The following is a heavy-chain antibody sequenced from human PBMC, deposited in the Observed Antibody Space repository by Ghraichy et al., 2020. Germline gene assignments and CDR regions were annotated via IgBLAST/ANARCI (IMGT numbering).Heavy chain of an antibody. Sequence: GESLNISCAASGFTFSSYAMSWVRQAPGKGLEWVSAISGSGGSTYYADSVKGRFTISRDNSKNTLYLQMNSLRAEDTAVYYCAKPTNSGWPDYYYYGMDVWGQGTTVTVSS. J-gene: IGHJ6*02. CDR3: AKPTNSGWPDYYYYGMDV. CDR2: ISGSGGST. D-gene: IGHD6-19*01. V-gene: IGHV3-23*01. CDR1: GFTFSSYA.